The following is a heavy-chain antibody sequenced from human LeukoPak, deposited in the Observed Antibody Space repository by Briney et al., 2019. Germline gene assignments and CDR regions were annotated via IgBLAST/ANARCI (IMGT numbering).Heavy chain of an antibody. J-gene: IGHJ4*02. Sequence: GGSLRLSCAASGFPLGSYSINWVRQAPGKGLEWVSYISSSGSAIYYVDSVKGRFTVSRDNAKNSLFLQMNSPRAEDTAVYYCVRVKGSYFDYWGQGALVTVPS. CDR2: ISSSGSAI. D-gene: IGHD2-15*01. V-gene: IGHV3-48*01. CDR1: GFPLGSYS. CDR3: VRVKGSYFDY.